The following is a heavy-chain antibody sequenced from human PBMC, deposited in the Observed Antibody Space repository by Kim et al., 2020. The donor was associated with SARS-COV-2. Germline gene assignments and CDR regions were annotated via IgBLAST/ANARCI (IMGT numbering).Heavy chain of an antibody. CDR2: ISAYNGNT. J-gene: IGHJ4*02. V-gene: IGHV1-18*04. Sequence: ASVKVSCKASGYTFTSYGISWVRQAPGQGLEWMGWISAYNGNTNYAQKLQGRVTMTTDTSTSTAYMELRSLRSDDTAVYYCARDQGRGYCSSTSCYGISGGDYWGQGTLVTVSS. CDR1: GYTFTSYG. D-gene: IGHD2-2*01. CDR3: ARDQGRGYCSSTSCYGISGGDY.